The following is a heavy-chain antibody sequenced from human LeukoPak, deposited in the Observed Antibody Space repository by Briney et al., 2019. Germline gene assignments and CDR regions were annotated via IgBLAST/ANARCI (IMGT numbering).Heavy chain of an antibody. Sequence: ASVKDSCKASGYTFTGYYMHWVRQAPGQGLEWMGWINPNSGGTNYAQKFQGRVTMTRDTSISTAYMELSRLRSDDTAVYYCAREPPYCSSTSCYRGGFDYWGQGTLVTVSS. CDR3: AREPPYCSSTSCYRGGFDY. V-gene: IGHV1-2*02. CDR1: GYTFTGYY. CDR2: INPNSGGT. D-gene: IGHD2-2*02. J-gene: IGHJ4*02.